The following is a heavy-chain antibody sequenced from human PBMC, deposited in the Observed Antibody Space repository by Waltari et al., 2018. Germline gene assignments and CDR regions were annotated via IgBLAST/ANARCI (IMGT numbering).Heavy chain of an antibody. V-gene: IGHV3-48*04. D-gene: IGHD3-22*01. Sequence: EVQLVESGGGLVQPGGSRRPFCSSSGFPFRSYGMNWVRQAPGKGLGWVSYISPSSSTITYADSMKGRFTISRDNAKNSLYLQMNSLRADDTAVYYCVREYDSGGAGYWGQGTLVTVSS. J-gene: IGHJ4*02. CDR1: GFPFRSYG. CDR2: ISPSSSTI. CDR3: VREYDSGGAGY.